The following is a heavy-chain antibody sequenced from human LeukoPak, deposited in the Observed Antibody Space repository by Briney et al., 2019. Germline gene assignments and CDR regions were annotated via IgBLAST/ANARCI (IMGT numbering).Heavy chain of an antibody. CDR3: ASLVIAIPNDY. CDR1: GFTFSSYW. V-gene: IGHV3-74*01. CDR2: INSDGSST. J-gene: IGHJ4*02. D-gene: IGHD2-21*01. Sequence: GGSLRLSCAASGFTFSSYWMHWVRQAPGKGLVWVSRINSDGSSTSYADSAKGRFTISRDNAKNTLYLQMNSLRAEDTAVYYCASLVIAIPNDYWGQGTLVTVSS.